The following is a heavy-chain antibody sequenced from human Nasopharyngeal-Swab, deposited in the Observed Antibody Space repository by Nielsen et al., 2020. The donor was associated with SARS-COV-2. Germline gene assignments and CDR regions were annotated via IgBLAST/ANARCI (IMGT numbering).Heavy chain of an antibody. V-gene: IGHV4-34*01. CDR2: INHSGST. CDR3: ARGSDYDFWSGYYYGMDV. D-gene: IGHD3-3*01. Sequence: RQAPGKGLEWLGEINHSGSTNYNPSLKSRVTISVDTSKNQFSLKLSSVTAADTAMYYRARGSDYDFWSGYYYGMDVWGQGTTVTVSS. J-gene: IGHJ6*02.